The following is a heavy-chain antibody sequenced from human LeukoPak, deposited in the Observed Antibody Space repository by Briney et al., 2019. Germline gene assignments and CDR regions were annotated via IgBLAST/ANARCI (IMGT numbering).Heavy chain of an antibody. CDR2: INHSGST. Sequence: SETLSLTGAVYGGSFSGYYWSWIRQPPGKGLEWIGEINHSGSTNYNPSLKSRVTISVDRSKSQFSLKLSSVTAADTAVYYCARGRLGGSYSRYYYYMDVWGKGTTVTVSS. J-gene: IGHJ6*03. CDR3: ARGRLGGSYSRYYYYMDV. D-gene: IGHD1-26*01. V-gene: IGHV4-34*01. CDR1: GGSFSGYY.